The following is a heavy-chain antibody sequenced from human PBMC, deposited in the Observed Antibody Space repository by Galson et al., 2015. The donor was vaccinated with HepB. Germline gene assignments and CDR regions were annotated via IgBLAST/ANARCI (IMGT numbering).Heavy chain of an antibody. CDR2: FDPEDGET. CDR1: GYTLTELS. CDR3: ATLKWKSYYYGSGSYDIFDY. D-gene: IGHD3-10*01. J-gene: IGHJ4*02. Sequence: QSGAEVKKPGESLKISCKVSGYTLTELSMRWVRQAPGKGLEWMGGFDPEDGETIYAQKFQGRVTMTEDTSTDTAYMELSSPRSEDTAVYYCATLKWKSYYYGSGSYDIFDYWGQGTLVTVSS. V-gene: IGHV1-24*01.